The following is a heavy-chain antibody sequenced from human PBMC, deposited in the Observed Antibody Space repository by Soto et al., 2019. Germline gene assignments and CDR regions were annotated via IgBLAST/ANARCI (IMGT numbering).Heavy chain of an antibody. CDR3: AKPLSPCSSSYIDY. CDR1: GFTFSDFY. J-gene: IGHJ4*02. Sequence: AGSLRLPCATSGFTFSDFYISWVRQAPGKGPEWVSYISDDGYTIYYADSVKGRFTISRDNAKNSLDLQMTNLRAEDTAVYYCAKPLSPCSSSYIDYWAQGTLVTVSS. D-gene: IGHD3-22*01. V-gene: IGHV3-11*01. CDR2: ISDDGYTI.